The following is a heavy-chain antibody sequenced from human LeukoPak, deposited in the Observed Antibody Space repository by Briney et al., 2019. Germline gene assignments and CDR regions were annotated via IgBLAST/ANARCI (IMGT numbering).Heavy chain of an antibody. D-gene: IGHD5-18*01. CDR3: ARSDGDYYGMDV. CDR1: GYTLSSYG. J-gene: IGHJ6*02. V-gene: IGHV1-46*01. CDR2: INPRSGST. Sequence: ASVKVSCKASGYTLSSYGISWVRQAPGQGLEWMGIINPRSGSTTYAQRFQGRVTMTRDTSTSTVSMEVSSLRSEDTAVYYCARSDGDYYGMDVWGQGTTVTVSS.